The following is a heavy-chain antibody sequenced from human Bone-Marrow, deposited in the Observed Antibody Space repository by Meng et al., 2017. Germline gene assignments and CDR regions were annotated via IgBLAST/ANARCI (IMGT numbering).Heavy chain of an antibody. V-gene: IGHV4-39*01. CDR1: GGSISTSGYY. CDR2: IGHSGFT. J-gene: IGHJ5*02. D-gene: IGHD6-19*01. Sequence: QPQLQESGPGLVRPSDALSRPCSVSGGSISTSGYYWGWIRQPPGKGLEWIGSIGHSGFTYYTPSLKSRVTVSIDTSRNQFSLWLTSVTAADTAVYYCVRSSAWVRTGFDPWGQGTLVTVSS. CDR3: VRSSAWVRTGFDP.